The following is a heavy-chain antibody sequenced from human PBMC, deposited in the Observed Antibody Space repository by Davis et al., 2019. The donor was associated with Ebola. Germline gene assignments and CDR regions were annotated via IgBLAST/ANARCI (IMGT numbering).Heavy chain of an antibody. CDR2: ISAYNGKT. CDR3: ARDIAMIRGGRFDH. J-gene: IGHJ5*02. D-gene: IGHD3-16*01. V-gene: IGHV1-18*01. CDR1: AYTFTRYG. Sequence: AASVMVSCKASAYTFTRYGITWLRQAPGQGLVWMAWISAYNGKTNYAQKFQGRVTMTTDTSTSTAYMELRSLRSDDTAVYYCARDIAMIRGGRFDHWGQGTLVSVSS.